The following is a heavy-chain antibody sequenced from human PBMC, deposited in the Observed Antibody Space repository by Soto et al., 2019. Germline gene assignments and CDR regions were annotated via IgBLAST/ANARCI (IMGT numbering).Heavy chain of an antibody. J-gene: IGHJ5*02. CDR2: ISAYNGNT. Sequence: QVQLVQSGAEVKKPGASVKVSCKASGYIFSTYGISWVRQAPGQGLEWMGWISAYNGNTNYAQKFQGRVTMTTDTSTSTAYLELRSLRSDDTAVYYCARGVGIVGATALFGHWGQGTLVTVSS. D-gene: IGHD1-26*01. CDR1: GYIFSTYG. CDR3: ARGVGIVGATALFGH. V-gene: IGHV1-18*01.